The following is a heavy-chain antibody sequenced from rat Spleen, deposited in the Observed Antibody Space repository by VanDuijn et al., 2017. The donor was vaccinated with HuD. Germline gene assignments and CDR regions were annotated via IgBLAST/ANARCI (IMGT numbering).Heavy chain of an antibody. Sequence: EVQLVESDGGLVQPGRSLELSCAASGFTFSDYYMAWVRQAPTKGLEWLATISTGGGNTYYRDSVKGRFTISRDNAKSTLYLQMDSLRSEDTATYYCARHRYKRTVAAVDYWGQGVMVTVSS. V-gene: IGHV5-25*01. D-gene: IGHD1-8*01. J-gene: IGHJ2*01. CDR1: GFTFSDYY. CDR2: ISTGGGNT. CDR3: ARHRYKRTVAAVDY.